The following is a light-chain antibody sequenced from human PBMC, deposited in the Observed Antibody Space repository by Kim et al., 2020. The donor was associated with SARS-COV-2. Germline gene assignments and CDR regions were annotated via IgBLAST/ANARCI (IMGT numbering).Light chain of an antibody. V-gene: IGLV1-44*01. CDR3: AAWDDNLKSVL. CDR2: SNE. J-gene: IGLJ2*01. Sequence: GLRACTSSSAGSSSIGSNAVNCYQQYPGTAPSLLIYSNEQRPSGVPDRFPGSKSGAAGSLAISGLQSEDEADYYCAAWDDNLKSVLFGGGTQLTVL. CDR1: SSSIGSNA.